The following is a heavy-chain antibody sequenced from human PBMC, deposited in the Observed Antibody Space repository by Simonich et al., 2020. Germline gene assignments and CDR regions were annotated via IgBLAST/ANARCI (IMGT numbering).Heavy chain of an antibody. V-gene: IGHV4-59*01. CDR1: GGSISSYY. CDR3: AREDYDAFDI. D-gene: IGHD4-17*01. J-gene: IGHJ3*02. Sequence: GAGLVKPSETLSLTCTVSGGSISSYYWSWIRQPPGKGLEWVGYIYYSGSTNYNPSLKSRVTISVDTSKNQFSLKLSSVTAADTAVYYCAREDYDAFDIWGQGTMVTVSS. CDR2: IYYSGST.